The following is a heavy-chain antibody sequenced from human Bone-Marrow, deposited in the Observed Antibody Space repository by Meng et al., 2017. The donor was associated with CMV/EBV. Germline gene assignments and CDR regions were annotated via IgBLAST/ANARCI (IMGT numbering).Heavy chain of an antibody. D-gene: IGHD3-3*01. Sequence: LRLSCTVSGGSISSGDYYWSWIRQPPGKGLEWIGYIYYSGSTYYNPSLKSRVTISVDTSKNQFSLKLSSVTAADTAVYYCARLLYYDFWSGYYTRPGWFDPWGQGPLVTVSS. J-gene: IGHJ5*02. V-gene: IGHV4-30-4*08. CDR1: GGSISSGDYY. CDR3: ARLLYYDFWSGYYTRPGWFDP. CDR2: IYYSGST.